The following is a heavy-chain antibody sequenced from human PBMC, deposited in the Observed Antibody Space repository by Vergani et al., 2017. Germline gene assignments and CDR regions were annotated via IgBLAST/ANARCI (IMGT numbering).Heavy chain of an antibody. CDR3: AKAERRRAFDI. Sequence: EVQLVESGGGLVQPGGSLRLSCAASGFTFSSYWMNWVRQAPGKGLEWVANIKKDGSEKNYVDSVKGRFTISRDNTKNSLYLQMNSLRAEDTALYYCAKAERRRAFDIWGQGTMVTVSS. J-gene: IGHJ3*02. CDR2: IKKDGSEK. D-gene: IGHD1-14*01. V-gene: IGHV3-7*03. CDR1: GFTFSSYW.